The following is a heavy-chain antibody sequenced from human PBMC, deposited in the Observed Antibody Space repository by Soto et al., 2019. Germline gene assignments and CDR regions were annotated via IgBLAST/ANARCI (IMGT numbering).Heavy chain of an antibody. Sequence: RLSCAASGFSFDDYAMHWVRQAPGKGLEWVSGISWNSDSIGYADSVKGRFTISRDNAKNSLYLQMNSLRAEDTALYYCAKDLSSSPYYYGMDVWGQGTTVTVSS. CDR2: ISWNSDSI. D-gene: IGHD6-6*01. CDR1: GFSFDDYA. J-gene: IGHJ6*02. V-gene: IGHV3-9*01. CDR3: AKDLSSSPYYYGMDV.